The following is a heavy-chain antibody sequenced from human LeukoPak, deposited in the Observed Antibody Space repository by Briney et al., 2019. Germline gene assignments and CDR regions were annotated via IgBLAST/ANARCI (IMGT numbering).Heavy chain of an antibody. Sequence: GRSLRLSCAASGFTFSSYGMHWVRQAPGKGLEWVAVIWYDGSNKYYADSVKGRFTISRDNSKNTQYLQMNSLRAEDTAVYYCAPGPDYYDSSGYTRPYWGQGTLVTVSS. CDR1: GFTFSSYG. J-gene: IGHJ4*02. CDR3: APGPDYYDSSGYTRPY. V-gene: IGHV3-33*01. CDR2: IWYDGSNK. D-gene: IGHD3-22*01.